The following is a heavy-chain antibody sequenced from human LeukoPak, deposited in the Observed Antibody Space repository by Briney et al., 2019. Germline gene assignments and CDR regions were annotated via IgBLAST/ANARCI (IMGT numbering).Heavy chain of an antibody. V-gene: IGHV1-69*05. CDR1: GGTFSSYA. CDR2: IIPIFGTA. CDR3: TRDKGNYDFWSGYQN. D-gene: IGHD3-3*01. J-gene: IGHJ4*02. Sequence: SVKVSCKASGGTFSSYAISWVRQAPGQGLEWMGRIIPIFGTANYAQKFQGRVTITTDESTSTAYMELSSLTSEDTAVYCCTRDKGNYDFWSGYQNWGQGTLVSVSS.